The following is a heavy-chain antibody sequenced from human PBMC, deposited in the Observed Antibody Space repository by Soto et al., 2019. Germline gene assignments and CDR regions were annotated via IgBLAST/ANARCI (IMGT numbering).Heavy chain of an antibody. V-gene: IGHV4-31*03. CDR3: ARFVVAGTGNFYYYYGMDV. Sequence: SETLSLTCTVSGGSISSGDYYWSWIRQHPGKGLEWIGYIYYSGSTYYNPSLKSRVTISVDTSKNQFSLKLSSVTAADTAVYYCARFVVAGTGNFYYYYGMDVWGQGTTVTVSS. D-gene: IGHD6-19*01. CDR2: IYYSGST. CDR1: GGSISSGDYY. J-gene: IGHJ6*02.